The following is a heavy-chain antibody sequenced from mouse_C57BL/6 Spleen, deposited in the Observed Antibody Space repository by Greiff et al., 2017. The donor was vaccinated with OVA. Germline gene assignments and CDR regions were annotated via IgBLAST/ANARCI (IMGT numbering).Heavy chain of an antibody. Sequence: EVQLQESGPELVKPGASVKISCKASGYSFTGYYMNWVKQSPEKSLEWIGEINPSTGGTTYNQKFKAKATLTVDKSSSTAYMQLKSLTSEDSAVYYCARRRAYGNYPLDYWGQGTTLTVSS. J-gene: IGHJ2*01. CDR1: GYSFTGYY. CDR3: ARRRAYGNYPLDY. V-gene: IGHV1-42*01. D-gene: IGHD2-1*01. CDR2: INPSTGGT.